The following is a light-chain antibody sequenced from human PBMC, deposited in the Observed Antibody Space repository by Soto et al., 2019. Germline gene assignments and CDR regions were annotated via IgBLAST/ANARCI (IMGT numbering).Light chain of an antibody. Sequence: QSVLTQPPSVSGAPGQRVTISCTGTSSNVGAGYDVHWYQQLPGTAPKLVIYDNTNRPSGVPDRFSGSKSGTSASLAITGLRAEDEADYYCQSYDSSLSGSVFGGGTKRTVL. V-gene: IGLV1-40*01. CDR2: DNT. J-gene: IGLJ2*01. CDR1: SSNVGAGYD. CDR3: QSYDSSLSGSV.